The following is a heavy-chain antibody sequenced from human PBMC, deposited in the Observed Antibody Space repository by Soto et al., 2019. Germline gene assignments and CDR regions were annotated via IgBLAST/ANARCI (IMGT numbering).Heavy chain of an antibody. V-gene: IGHV3-9*01. CDR3: VRDTSSGWHLKAH. D-gene: IGHD3-9*01. CDR1: GFPFDDPG. Sequence: EVDLVESGGGLAQPGRSLRLSCVASGFPFDDPGMHWVRQIPGRGLEWASGLSWNSGSIGYAESVKGRFTIFRDNAKNSLYLEMNSLRQEDTALYYCVRDTSSGWHLKAHWGQGVQVSVSS. J-gene: IGHJ4*02. CDR2: LSWNSGSI.